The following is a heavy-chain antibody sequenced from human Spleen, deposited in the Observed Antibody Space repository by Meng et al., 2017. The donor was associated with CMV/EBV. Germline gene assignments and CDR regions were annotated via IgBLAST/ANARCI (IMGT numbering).Heavy chain of an antibody. CDR3: ARLRSITIHFDP. V-gene: IGHV4-39*07. D-gene: IGHD3-3*01. CDR2: IYYSGST. CDR1: GGSISSRSYY. Sequence: QLQLQESGQGLVKPSETLSLTCTVAGGSISSRSYYWGWIRQPPGKGLEWIGSIYYSGSTYYNPSLKSRVTISVDTSKNQFSLKLSSVTAADTAVYYCARLRSITIHFDPWGQGTLVTVSS. J-gene: IGHJ5*02.